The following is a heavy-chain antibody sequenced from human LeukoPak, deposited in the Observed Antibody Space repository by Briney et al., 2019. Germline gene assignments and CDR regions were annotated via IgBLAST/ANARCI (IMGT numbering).Heavy chain of an antibody. V-gene: IGHV6-1*01. CDR1: GDSVSSNRAA. J-gene: IGHJ5*02. D-gene: IGHD4-17*01. CDR3: ARYGYGWFDP. CDR2: TYYRSKWYY. Sequence: SQTLSLTCAISGDSVSSNRAAWIWIRQSPSRGLERLGRTYYRSKWYYDDAVSVKSRITINPDTTKNQFSLQLNSVTPEVTAVYYCARYGYGWFDPWGQGTLVTVSS.